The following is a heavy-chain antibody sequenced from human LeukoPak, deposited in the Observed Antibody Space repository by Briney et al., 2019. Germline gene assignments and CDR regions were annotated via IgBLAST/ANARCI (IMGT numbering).Heavy chain of an antibody. Sequence: ASVKVSCKASGYTFTCYYMHWGRQAPGQGLEWMGWINPNSGGTNYAQKFQGRVTMTRDTSISTAYMELSRLRSDDTAVYYCARGGIAVAGSVFDPWGQGTLVTVPS. J-gene: IGHJ5*02. V-gene: IGHV1-2*02. CDR2: INPNSGGT. D-gene: IGHD6-19*01. CDR3: ARGGIAVAGSVFDP. CDR1: GYTFTCYY.